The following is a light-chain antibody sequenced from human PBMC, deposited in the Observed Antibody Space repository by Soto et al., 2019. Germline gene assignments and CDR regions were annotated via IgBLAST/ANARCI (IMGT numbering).Light chain of an antibody. V-gene: IGLV1-51*02. CDR3: GTWDNSLSGWL. Sequence: QSVLTQPPSVSAAPGQRITISCSGSSSNIGSHSVSWYQQFPGTAPKFLIYEDDKRPSGIPDRFSVSKSGASATLGITGLQTGDEADYYCGTWDNSLSGWLFGGGTKVTVL. CDR2: EDD. CDR1: SSNIGSHS. J-gene: IGLJ3*02.